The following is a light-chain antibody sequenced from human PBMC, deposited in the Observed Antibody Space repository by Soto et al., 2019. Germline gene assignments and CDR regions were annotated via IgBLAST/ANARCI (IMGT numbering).Light chain of an antibody. CDR3: QQYGSSPPGVT. Sequence: EIVLTQSPGTLSLSPGERATLSCRASQSVSSYLAWYQQRPGQAPRLLIYDTSKRATGIPARFSGSGSGTDFTLTISRLEPEDFAVYYCQQYGSSPPGVTFGQGTRLEIK. CDR1: QSVSSY. V-gene: IGKV3-20*01. J-gene: IGKJ5*01. CDR2: DTS.